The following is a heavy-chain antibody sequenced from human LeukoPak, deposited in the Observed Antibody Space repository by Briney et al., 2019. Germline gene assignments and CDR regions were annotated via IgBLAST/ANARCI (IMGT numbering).Heavy chain of an antibody. CDR3: ARAGQWLHDAFDI. J-gene: IGHJ3*02. CDR2: IIPIFGTA. Sequence: GASVKVSCKASGGTFSSYAISWVRQAPGQGLEWMGGIIPIFGTANYAQKFQGRVTITADKSTSTAYMELSSLRSEDTAVYYCARAGQWLHDAFDIWGQGTMVTVSS. CDR1: GGTFSSYA. V-gene: IGHV1-69*06. D-gene: IGHD6-19*01.